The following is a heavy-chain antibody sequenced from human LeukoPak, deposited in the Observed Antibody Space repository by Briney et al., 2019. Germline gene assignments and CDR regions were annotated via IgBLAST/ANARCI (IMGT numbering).Heavy chain of an antibody. V-gene: IGHV3-30*01. CDR2: TPPDESNK. D-gene: IGHD6-6*01. J-gene: IGHJ6*03. CDR1: GFAFRSSA. CDR3: ARQGSSLDYFYNYLDV. Sequence: PGGSLRLSCAASGFAFRSSAMHWVRQAPGKGLEWVAVTPPDESNKHYVESVKGRFTISRDNSKNTLYLQMDSLRAEDTAVYYCARQGSSLDYFYNYLDVWGNGTTVIVSS.